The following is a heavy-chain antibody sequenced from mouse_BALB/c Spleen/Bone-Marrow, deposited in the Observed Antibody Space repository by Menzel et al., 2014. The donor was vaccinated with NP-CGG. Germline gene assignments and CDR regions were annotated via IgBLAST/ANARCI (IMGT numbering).Heavy chain of an antibody. D-gene: IGHD2-2*01. V-gene: IGHV1S81*02. J-gene: IGHJ2*01. CDR2: IDPSTGRT. CDR1: GYTFTSYW. CDR3: ARINGYDY. Sequence: QVQLQQPGAELVKPGASVKLSCKASGYTFTSYWMHWVKQRPGQGLEWIGEIDPSTGRTDYNKKFKSQATLTVDKSSSTAYMHLSSLTSEDSAVYYYARINGYDYWGQGTTLTVSS.